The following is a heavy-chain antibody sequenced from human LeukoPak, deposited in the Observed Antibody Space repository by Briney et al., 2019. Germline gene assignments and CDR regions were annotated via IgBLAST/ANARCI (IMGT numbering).Heavy chain of an antibody. CDR2: IKQDGSEK. D-gene: IGHD3-16*01. V-gene: IGHV3-7*01. CDR3: ARDSTWGGIYFDY. CDR1: GFTFSSYW. Sequence: PGGSLRLSCAASGFTFSSYWMSWVRQAPGKGLEWVANIKQDGSEKYYVDSVKGRFTISRDNAKDSLFLQMNSLRAEDTAVYFCARDSTWGGIYFDYWGQGTLVTVSS. J-gene: IGHJ4*02.